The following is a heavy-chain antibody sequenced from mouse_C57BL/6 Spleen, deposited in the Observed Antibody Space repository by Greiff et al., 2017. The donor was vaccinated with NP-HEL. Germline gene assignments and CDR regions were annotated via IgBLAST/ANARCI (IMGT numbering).Heavy chain of an antibody. Sequence: EVQLQQSGPELVKPGASVKISCKASGYTFTDYYMNWVKQSHGKSLEWIGDINPNNGGTSYNQKFKGKATLTVDKSSSTAYMELRSLTSEDSAVYYCARERARALGYDGPFAYWGQGTLVTVSA. CDR2: INPNNGGT. D-gene: IGHD2-3*01. V-gene: IGHV1-26*01. CDR1: GYTFTDYY. J-gene: IGHJ3*01. CDR3: ARERARALGYDGPFAY.